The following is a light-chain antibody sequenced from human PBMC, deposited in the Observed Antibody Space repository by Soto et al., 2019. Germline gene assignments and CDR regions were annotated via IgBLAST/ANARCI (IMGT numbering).Light chain of an antibody. V-gene: IGKV1-39*01. CDR2: AAS. J-gene: IGKJ1*01. CDR1: QNISSY. CDR3: QQSYSTLWT. Sequence: DIQMTQSPSSLSASVGDRVTITCRASQNISSYLNWYQQKPGKAPKRLIYAASSLQSGVPSRFSGSGSGTDFTLNISSLQPEDFATYSCQQSYSTLWTFGKGTTVDTK.